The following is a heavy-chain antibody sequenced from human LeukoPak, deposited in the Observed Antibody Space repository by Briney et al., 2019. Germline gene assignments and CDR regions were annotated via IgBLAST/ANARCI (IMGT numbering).Heavy chain of an antibody. CDR1: GYTFTSYD. CDR2: VNPNSGNT. Sequence: ASVKDSCKASGYTFTSYDINWVRQATGQGLEWMGWVNPNSGNTGYKQKFQGRLTFTRDTSIGTAYMELSSLRPEDTAVYYCARGLETYRKEFDYWGQGTLVTVSA. CDR3: ARGLETYRKEFDY. V-gene: IGHV1-8*03. D-gene: IGHD3-16*02. J-gene: IGHJ4*02.